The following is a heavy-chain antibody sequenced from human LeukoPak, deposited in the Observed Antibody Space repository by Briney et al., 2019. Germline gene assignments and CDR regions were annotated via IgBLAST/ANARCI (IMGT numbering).Heavy chain of an antibody. CDR2: MKGDGSHI. Sequence: GGSLRLSCAASGFTFGNFWMSWVRQAPERGLQWVASMKGDGSHIYYVDSVKGRFTISRDNARNSLYLQMNSLRVEDTAVYYCARLFGGVTTYGYWGQGALVTVSS. J-gene: IGHJ4*02. CDR3: ARLFGGVTTYGY. D-gene: IGHD2-8*02. CDR1: GFTFGNFW. V-gene: IGHV3-7*01.